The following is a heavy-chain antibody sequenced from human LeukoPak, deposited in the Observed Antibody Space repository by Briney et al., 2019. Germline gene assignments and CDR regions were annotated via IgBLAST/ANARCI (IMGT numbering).Heavy chain of an antibody. CDR1: GFTFSSYG. Sequence: GGSLRLSCAASGFTFSSYGMHWVRQAPGKGLEWVAVISYDGSNKYYADSVKGRFTISRDNSKNTLYLQMNSLRAEDTAVYYRANAVGSLGYCSSTSCSSSNPDYWGQGTLVTVSS. J-gene: IGHJ4*02. D-gene: IGHD2-2*01. CDR3: ANAVGSLGYCSSTSCSSSNPDY. CDR2: ISYDGSNK. V-gene: IGHV3-30*18.